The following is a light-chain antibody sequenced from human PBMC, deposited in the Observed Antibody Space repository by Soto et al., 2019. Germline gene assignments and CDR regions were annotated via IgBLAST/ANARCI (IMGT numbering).Light chain of an antibody. Sequence: QSVLTQPASVSGSPGQSITISCIGTSSDVGGYDYVSWYQQHPGKAPKLIIYEVSNRPSGVSNRFSGSKSDNTASLTISGLQADDEADYYCGTWDSSLSAGVFGGGTKLTVL. V-gene: IGLV2-14*01. CDR3: GTWDSSLSAGV. CDR2: EVS. J-gene: IGLJ3*02. CDR1: SSDVGGYDY.